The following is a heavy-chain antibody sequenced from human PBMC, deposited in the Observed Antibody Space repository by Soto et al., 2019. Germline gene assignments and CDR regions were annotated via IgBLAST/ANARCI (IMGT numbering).Heavy chain of an antibody. Sequence: PSETLSLTFTVSGGSISSYYWSWIRQPPGKGLEWIGYIYYRGSTNYNPSLKSRVTISVDTSKNQFSLKLSSVTAADTAVYYCARDSTGNTLACDYWGQGTLVTSPQ. V-gene: IGHV4-59*01. D-gene: IGHD1-1*01. CDR1: GGSISSYY. J-gene: IGHJ4*02. CDR3: ARDSTGNTLACDY. CDR2: IYYRGST.